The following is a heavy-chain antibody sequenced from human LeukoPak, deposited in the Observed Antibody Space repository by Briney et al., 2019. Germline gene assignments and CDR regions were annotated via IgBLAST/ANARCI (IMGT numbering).Heavy chain of an antibody. CDR3: ARRPGN. CDR1: GFAVGSNY. CDR2: IYSGGAI. D-gene: IGHD1-14*01. Sequence: GGSLRLSCVASGFAVGSNYMSWVRQAPGKGLEWVSLIYSGGAIRYADSVKGRFTISRDSSKNALFLQMNDLTVEDTARYYCARRPGNWGQGILVTVSS. V-gene: IGHV3-53*01. J-gene: IGHJ4*02.